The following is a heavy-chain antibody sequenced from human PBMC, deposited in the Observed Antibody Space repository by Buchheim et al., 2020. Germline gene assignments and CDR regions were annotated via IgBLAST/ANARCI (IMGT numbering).Heavy chain of an antibody. Sequence: EVQLLESGGGLVQPGGSLRLSCAASGFTFSSYAMSWVRQAPGKGLEWVSAISGSGGSTYYADSVKGRFTISRDNTKNKLYLQMNSLRAEDTAVYYCVRYCSGGSCYRFGYYYGMDVWGQGTT. D-gene: IGHD2-15*01. CDR2: ISGSGGST. CDR3: VRYCSGGSCYRFGYYYGMDV. V-gene: IGHV3-23*01. J-gene: IGHJ6*02. CDR1: GFTFSSYA.